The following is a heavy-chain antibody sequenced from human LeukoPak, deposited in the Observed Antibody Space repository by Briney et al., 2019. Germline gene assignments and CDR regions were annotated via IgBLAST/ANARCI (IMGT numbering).Heavy chain of an antibody. D-gene: IGHD3-22*01. CDR2: IYYSGST. CDR1: DGSISSYY. CDR3: ASYYYDSSANFDY. Sequence: SSETLSLTCTVSDGSISSYYWSWIRQPPGKGLEWIGYIYYSGSTNYNPSLKSRVTISVDTSKNQFSLKLSSVTAADTAVYYCASYYYDSSANFDYWGQGTLVTVSS. V-gene: IGHV4-59*01. J-gene: IGHJ4*02.